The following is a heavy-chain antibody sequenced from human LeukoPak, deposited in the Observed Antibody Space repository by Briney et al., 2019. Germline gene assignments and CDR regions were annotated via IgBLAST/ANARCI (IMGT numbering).Heavy chain of an antibody. CDR3: ARDRYCGGGSCYHLNYFDY. CDR1: GYTFTTYA. V-gene: IGHV1-18*01. Sequence: ASVKVSCKVSGYTFTTYAMHWVRQAPGQRLEWMGWISAYNGNTKYAQKLQGRVTMTTDTSTSTAYMEMKSLGSDDTAVYYCARDRYCGGGSCYHLNYFDYWGQGTLVTVSS. J-gene: IGHJ4*02. D-gene: IGHD2-15*01. CDR2: ISAYNGNT.